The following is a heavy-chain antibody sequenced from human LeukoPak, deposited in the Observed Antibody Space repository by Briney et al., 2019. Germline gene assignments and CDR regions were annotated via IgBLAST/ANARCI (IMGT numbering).Heavy chain of an antibody. D-gene: IGHD3-3*01. CDR1: GGSFSGYY. CDR3: ARHDSTGFWSGYPGDYYYYGMDV. Sequence: MPSETLSLTCAVYGGSFSGYYWSWIRQPPGKGLEWIGYIYYSGSTNYNPSLKSRVTISVDTSKNQFSLKLSSVTAADTAVYYCARHDSTGFWSGYPGDYYYYGMDVWGQGTTVTVSS. V-gene: IGHV4-59*08. CDR2: IYYSGST. J-gene: IGHJ6*02.